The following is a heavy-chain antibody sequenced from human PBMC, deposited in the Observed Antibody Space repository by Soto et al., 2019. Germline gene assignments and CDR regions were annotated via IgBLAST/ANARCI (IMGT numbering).Heavy chain of an antibody. CDR1: GFTVIRNY. J-gene: IGHJ4*02. CDR3: AKIYEPS. Sequence: PGGSLRLSCAASGFTVIRNYMSWVRQAPGKGLEWVSVIYSGGTYYADSVKGRFTISRDESKNTLYLQMNSLRAEDTAMYYCAKIYEPSWGLGTLVTVSS. CDR2: IYSGGT. V-gene: IGHV3-66*01. D-gene: IGHD3-22*01.